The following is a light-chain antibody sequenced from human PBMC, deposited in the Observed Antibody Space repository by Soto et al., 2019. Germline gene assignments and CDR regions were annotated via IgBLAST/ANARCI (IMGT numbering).Light chain of an antibody. CDR3: QQYGSSPYS. CDR1: QSVSSSY. Sequence: EIVLTQSPATLSLSPGERATLSCRASQSVSSSYLAWYQQKPGLAPRLLIYDASSRAAGIPARSSGSGSGTDFTLTITGLEPEDCAVYYWQQYGSSPYSFGQGTKLEIK. CDR2: DAS. V-gene: IGKV3D-20*01. J-gene: IGKJ2*01.